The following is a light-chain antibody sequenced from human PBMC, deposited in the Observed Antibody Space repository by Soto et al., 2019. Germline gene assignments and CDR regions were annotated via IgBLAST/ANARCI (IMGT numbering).Light chain of an antibody. Sequence: QSVLTQPPSASGTPGQRVTISCSGSSSNIGSNSIYWYQQLPGTAPKLLIYKNDQRPSGVPDRFSGSKSGTSASLAITGLRSEDEADYYCAAWDDSLSGWLFGGGTKVTVL. CDR3: AAWDDSLSGWL. V-gene: IGLV1-47*01. CDR1: SSNIGSNS. CDR2: KND. J-gene: IGLJ3*02.